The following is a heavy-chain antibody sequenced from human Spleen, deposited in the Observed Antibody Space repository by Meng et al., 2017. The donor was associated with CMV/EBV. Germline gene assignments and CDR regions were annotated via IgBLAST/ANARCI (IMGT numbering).Heavy chain of an antibody. Sequence: GSLLKISCAASGFTFSNYGMHWVRQAPGKGLEWVAVIWYDGTNKYYADSVKGRFTISRDNSKNTVYLQMNSLRAEDTAVYYCAKRGIFGVYIMDVWGRGTTVTVS. V-gene: IGHV3-33*06. CDR1: GFTFSNYG. D-gene: IGHD3-3*01. CDR2: IWYDGTNK. CDR3: AKRGIFGVYIMDV. J-gene: IGHJ6*02.